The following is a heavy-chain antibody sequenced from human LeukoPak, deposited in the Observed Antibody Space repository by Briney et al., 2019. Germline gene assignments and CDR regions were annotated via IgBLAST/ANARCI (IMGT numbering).Heavy chain of an antibody. V-gene: IGHV3-7*01. CDR3: AGTSGDPFDY. CDR1: GFPFTTYW. J-gene: IGHJ4*02. CDR2: INEDGGEK. Sequence: EGSLRLSCAASGFPFTTYWMRWVRQAPGHGLEWVANINEDGGEKYYADSVKGRFIISRDNARNSLYVQMNNLRAEDTAVYYCAGTSGDPFDYWGQGTLVAVSS. D-gene: IGHD4-17*01.